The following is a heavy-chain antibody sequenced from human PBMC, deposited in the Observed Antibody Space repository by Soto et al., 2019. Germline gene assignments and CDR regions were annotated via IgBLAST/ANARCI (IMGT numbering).Heavy chain of an antibody. Sequence: PSETLSLTCTVSGGSISSYYWSWIRQPPGKGLEWIGYIYYSGSTNYNPSLKSRVTISVDTSKNQFSLKLSSVTAADTAVYYCARHPHHCVRYSHFDYWGQGTLVTVSS. CDR3: ARHPHHCVRYSHFDY. CDR1: GGSISSYY. D-gene: IGHD3-9*01. J-gene: IGHJ4*02. V-gene: IGHV4-59*08. CDR2: IYYSGST.